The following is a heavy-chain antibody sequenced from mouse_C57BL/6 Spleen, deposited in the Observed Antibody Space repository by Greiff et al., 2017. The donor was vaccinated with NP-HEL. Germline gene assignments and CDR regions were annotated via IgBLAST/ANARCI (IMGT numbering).Heavy chain of an antibody. J-gene: IGHJ3*01. CDR3: ARYHSSGYWFAY. Sequence: DVRLVESGGGLVQPGGSLSLSCAASGFTFTDYYMSWVRQPPGKALEWLGFIRNKANGYTTEYSASVKGRFTISRDNSQSILYLQMNALRAEDSATYYCARYHSSGYWFAYWGQGTLVTVSA. V-gene: IGHV7-3*01. CDR2: IRNKANGYTT. CDR1: GFTFTDYY. D-gene: IGHD3-2*02.